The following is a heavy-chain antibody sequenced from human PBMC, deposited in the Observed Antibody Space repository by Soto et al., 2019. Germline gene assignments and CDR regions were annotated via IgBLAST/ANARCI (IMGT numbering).Heavy chain of an antibody. Sequence: GCLRLSCSASGFTFISYSMNWVRQAPWKVLECVSSISSSSYIYYADSVKGRFTISRDNAKNSLYLQMNSLRAEDTAVYYCARDRNYFGYWGQGTLVTVSS. J-gene: IGHJ4*02. V-gene: IGHV3-21*01. CDR3: ARDRNYFGY. CDR1: GFTFISYS. CDR2: ISSSSYI.